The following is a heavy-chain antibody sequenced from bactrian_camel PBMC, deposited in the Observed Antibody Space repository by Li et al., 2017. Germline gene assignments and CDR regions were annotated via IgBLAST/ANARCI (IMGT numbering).Heavy chain of an antibody. Sequence: HVQLVESGGGSVQAGGSLRLSCAASGYTVSSGCMGWFRQAPGKERGGVAGIVSDGRTSYANVVKGRFTISRDDANNTLLLQVTSLKPEDTAMYYCAAGRPGASCAVDYGTLRFTNYWGQGTQVTVS. CDR3: AAGRPGASCAVDYGTLRFTNY. V-gene: IGHV3S53*01. J-gene: IGHJ4*01. CDR1: GYTVSSGC. CDR2: IVSDGRT. D-gene: IGHD4*01.